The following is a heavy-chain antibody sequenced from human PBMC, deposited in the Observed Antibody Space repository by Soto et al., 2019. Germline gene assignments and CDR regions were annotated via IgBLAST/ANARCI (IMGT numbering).Heavy chain of an antibody. Sequence: PGGSLRLSCAASGFTFNNYWMNWARQAPGKGLEWVANINQDGSRTNYVDSVKGRFTISRDNAKNSLYLQMNSLRAEDTAVYYCARGTPTPGLDYWGQGTLVTVSS. CDR3: ARGTPTPGLDY. CDR1: GFTFNNYW. V-gene: IGHV3-7*03. CDR2: INQDGSRT. J-gene: IGHJ4*02. D-gene: IGHD2-15*01.